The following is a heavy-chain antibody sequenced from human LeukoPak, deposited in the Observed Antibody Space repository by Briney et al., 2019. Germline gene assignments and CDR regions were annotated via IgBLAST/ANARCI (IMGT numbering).Heavy chain of an antibody. J-gene: IGHJ6*03. CDR3: ARGVRDYGKDYYMDV. CDR1: GFTFSDYY. CDR2: ISTSGSSI. Sequence: GGSLRLSCAASGFTFSDYYMNWIRQAPGKGLEWVSYISTSGSSIYYADSVKGRFTISRDNSKNTLYLQMNSLRAEDTAVYYCARGVRDYGKDYYMDVWGKGTTVTVSS. V-gene: IGHV3-11*04. D-gene: IGHD4-17*01.